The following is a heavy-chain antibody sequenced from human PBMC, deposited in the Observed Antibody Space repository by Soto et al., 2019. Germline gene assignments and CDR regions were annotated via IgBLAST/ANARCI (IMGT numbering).Heavy chain of an antibody. J-gene: IGHJ3*02. V-gene: IGHV1-18*01. CDR3: ARRLLWFGELSFAFDI. D-gene: IGHD3-10*01. CDR2: ISAYNGNP. Sequence: QVQLVQSGAEVKKPGASVKVSCKASGYTFTSYGISWVRQAPGQGLEWMGWISAYNGNPNYAQKLQGRVTMTTDTPPSTAYMGLRSLRSDATAVYSCARRLLWFGELSFAFDIWGRGTMVTVSS. CDR1: GYTFTSYG.